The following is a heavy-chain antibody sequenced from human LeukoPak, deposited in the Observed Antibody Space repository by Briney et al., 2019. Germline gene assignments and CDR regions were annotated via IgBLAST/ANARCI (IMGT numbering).Heavy chain of an antibody. D-gene: IGHD3-9*01. CDR1: GGSISSGGYY. V-gene: IGHV4-31*03. Sequence: SETLSLTCTVSGGSISSGGYYWSWIRQHPGTGLEWIGYIYYSGSTYYNPSLKSRVTISVDTSKNQFSLKLSSVTAADTAVYYCAYYDILTGYLDYWGQGTLVTVSS. CDR2: IYYSGST. J-gene: IGHJ4*02. CDR3: AYYDILTGYLDY.